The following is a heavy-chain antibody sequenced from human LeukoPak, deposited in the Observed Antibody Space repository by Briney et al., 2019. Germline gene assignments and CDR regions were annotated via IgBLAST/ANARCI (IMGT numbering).Heavy chain of an antibody. D-gene: IGHD3-10*01. CDR3: ARLSAYYYGAFFYYYMDV. CDR2: IKQDESER. CDR1: GFNFREYY. V-gene: IGHV3-7*01. Sequence: GGSLRLSCVASGFNFREYYMTWVRESPRKGPEWVANIKQDESERYTVDSVKGRFTISRDNAKNSVYLHMNSLRAEDTALYYCARLSAYYYGAFFYYYMDVWGKGTTVTVSS. J-gene: IGHJ6*03.